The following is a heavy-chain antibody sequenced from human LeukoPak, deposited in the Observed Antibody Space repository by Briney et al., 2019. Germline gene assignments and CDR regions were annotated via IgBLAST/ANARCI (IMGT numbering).Heavy chain of an antibody. CDR2: IYYSGST. CDR1: GGSISSSSYY. J-gene: IGHJ4*02. V-gene: IGHV4-39*07. CDR3: ARGLTTRPY. Sequence: SETLSLTCTVSGGSISSSSYYWGWIRQPPGKGLEWIGSIYYSGSTYYNPSLKSRVTISVDTSKNQFSLKLSSVTAADTAVYYCARGLTTRPYWGQGTLVTVSS. D-gene: IGHD4/OR15-4a*01.